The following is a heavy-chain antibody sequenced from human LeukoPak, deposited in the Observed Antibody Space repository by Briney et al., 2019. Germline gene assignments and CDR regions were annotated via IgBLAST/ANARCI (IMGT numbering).Heavy chain of an antibody. D-gene: IGHD3-3*01. Sequence: GASVKVSCKASGGTFSSYAISWVRQAPGQGLEWMGWISAYNGNTNYAQKLQGRVTMTTDTSTSTAYMELRSLRSDDTAVYYCARWGRGIFGVVLYFNDYWGQGTLVTVSS. CDR2: ISAYNGNT. V-gene: IGHV1-18*01. CDR3: ARWGRGIFGVVLYFNDY. CDR1: GGTFSSYA. J-gene: IGHJ4*02.